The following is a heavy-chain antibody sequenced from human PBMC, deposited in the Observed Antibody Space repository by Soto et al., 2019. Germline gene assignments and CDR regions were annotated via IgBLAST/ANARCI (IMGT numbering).Heavy chain of an antibody. CDR2: IYYSGST. D-gene: IGHD3-10*01. Sequence: SETLSLTCTVSGGSISSGGYYWSWIRQHPGKGLEWIGYIYYSGSTYYNPSLKSRVTISVDTSKNQFSLKLSSVTAADTAVYYCARMTMVRGVIVGYYYGMDVWGPGTTVTVS. CDR1: GGSISSGGYY. V-gene: IGHV4-31*03. CDR3: ARMTMVRGVIVGYYYGMDV. J-gene: IGHJ6*02.